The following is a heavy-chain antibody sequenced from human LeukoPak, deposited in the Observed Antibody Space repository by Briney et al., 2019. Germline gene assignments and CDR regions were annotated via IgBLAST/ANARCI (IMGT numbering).Heavy chain of an antibody. D-gene: IGHD5-18*01. Sequence: SETLSLTCTVSVGSISTYYWSGIRQPPGKGLEWIGSIYSSGSTNYNPSLKSRVTISVDTSKNQFSLRLSSVTAADTAVYYCARDHRGYSYGLFDSWGKGTLVTVSS. J-gene: IGHJ4*02. V-gene: IGHV4-59*01. CDR3: ARDHRGYSYGLFDS. CDR2: IYSSGST. CDR1: VGSISTYY.